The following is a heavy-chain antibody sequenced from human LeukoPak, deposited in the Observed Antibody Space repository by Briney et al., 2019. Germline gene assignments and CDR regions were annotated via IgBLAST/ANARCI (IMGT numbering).Heavy chain of an antibody. J-gene: IGHJ5*02. V-gene: IGHV1-18*01. CDR1: GYTFISHG. Sequence: ASVKVSCKASGYTFISHGITWVRQAPGQGLEWMGWINPYNGNTKYPQNLQGRITLTTDTSTNTAYMALRSLRSDDTAVYYCARFQLIEKNWFDPWGQGKLVTVSS. D-gene: IGHD2-2*01. CDR3: ARFQLIEKNWFDP. CDR2: INPYNGNT.